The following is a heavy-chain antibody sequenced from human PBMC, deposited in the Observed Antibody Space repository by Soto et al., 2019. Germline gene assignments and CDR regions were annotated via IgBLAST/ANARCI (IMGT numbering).Heavy chain of an antibody. CDR2: FYYSGST. Sequence: PSETLSLTCAVSGGPISSYNWWSWVRQPPGKGLEWIGTFYYSGSTHYNPSLASRVTISVDTSKNQFSLKVTSVTAADTAMYYCARLGGYCSSTSCYGYYGMDVWGQGTTVTVSS. CDR1: GGPISSYNW. J-gene: IGHJ6*02. V-gene: IGHV4-4*02. D-gene: IGHD2-2*01. CDR3: ARLGGYCSSTSCYGYYGMDV.